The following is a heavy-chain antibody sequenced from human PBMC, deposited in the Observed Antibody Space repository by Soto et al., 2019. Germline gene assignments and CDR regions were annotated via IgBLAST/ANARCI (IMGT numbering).Heavy chain of an antibody. J-gene: IGHJ5*02. CDR3: ARDRITIFGVVIISDQNWFDP. CDR1: GFTFSSYS. CDR2: ISSSSYI. D-gene: IGHD3-3*01. V-gene: IGHV3-21*01. Sequence: GGSLRLSCAASGFTFSSYSMNWVRQAPGKGLEWVSSISSSSYIYYADSVKGRFTISRDNAKNSLYLQMNSLRAEDTAVYYCARDRITIFGVVIISDQNWFDPWGQGTLVTVSS.